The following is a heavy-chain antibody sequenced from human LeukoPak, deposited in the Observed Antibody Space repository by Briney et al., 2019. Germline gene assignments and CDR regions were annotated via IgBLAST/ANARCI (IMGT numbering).Heavy chain of an antibody. V-gene: IGHV1-2*02. CDR1: GYTFTGYY. CDR2: INPNSGGT. CDR3: ARDGASGWYDGWFDP. D-gene: IGHD6-19*01. Sequence: GASVKVSCKASGYTFTGYYMHWVRQAPGQGLEWMGWINPNSGGTNYAQKFQGRVTMTRDTSISTAYMELSRLRSDDTAVYYCARDGASGWYDGWFDPWGQGTLVTVSS. J-gene: IGHJ5*02.